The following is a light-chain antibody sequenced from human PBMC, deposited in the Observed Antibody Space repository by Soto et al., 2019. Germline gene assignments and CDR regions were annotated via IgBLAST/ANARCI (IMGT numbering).Light chain of an antibody. Sequence: EIVLTQSPGPLSLSPGERATLSCRASQSVSSSYLAWYKQKPGQAPRLLIYGASSRATGIPDRFSGSGSGTDVTLTISRLEPDDFAVYYWQQSGSSNRVTFGPGTKVDIK. CDR3: QQSGSSNRVT. J-gene: IGKJ3*01. V-gene: IGKV3-20*01. CDR1: QSVSSSY. CDR2: GAS.